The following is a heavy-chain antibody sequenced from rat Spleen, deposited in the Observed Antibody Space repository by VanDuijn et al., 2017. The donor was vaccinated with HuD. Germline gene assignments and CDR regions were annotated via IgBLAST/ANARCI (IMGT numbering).Heavy chain of an antibody. D-gene: IGHD4-3*01. CDR3: VRQDTSGYSNWFTY. J-gene: IGHJ3*01. V-gene: IGHV5-31*01. Sequence: EVQLVESGGGLVQPGRSLKLSCVASGFTFNNYWMSWIRQAPGKGLEWIASITNTGGSIFYPDSVKGRFTISRDNAKSTLNLQLDSLRSEDTATYYCVRQDTSGYSNWFTYWGQGTLVTVSS. CDR2: ITNTGGSI. CDR1: GFTFNNYW.